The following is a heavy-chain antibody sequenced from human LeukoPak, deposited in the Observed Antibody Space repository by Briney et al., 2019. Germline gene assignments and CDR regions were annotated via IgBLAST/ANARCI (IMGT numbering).Heavy chain of an antibody. J-gene: IGHJ4*02. D-gene: IGHD3-22*01. V-gene: IGHV5-51*01. CDR3: ARQLDSSGSDY. Sequence: GASLKISCKGSGYSFTSYWIGWVRQLPGKGLEWMGIIYPGDSDTRYSPSFQGQVTISADKSISTAYLQWSSLKASDTAMYYCARQLDSSGSDYWGQGTLVTVSS. CDR2: IYPGDSDT. CDR1: GYSFTSYW.